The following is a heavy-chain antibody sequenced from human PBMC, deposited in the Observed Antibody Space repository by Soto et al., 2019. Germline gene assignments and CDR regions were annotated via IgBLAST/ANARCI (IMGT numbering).Heavy chain of an antibody. CDR3: AKDVGYCTNGVCLYNWFDP. Sequence: GGSLRLSCAASGFTFNSYGLHWVRQAPGKALEWVAVISYDGNNIYYGDSVQGRFTISRDNSKNTIYLQMNSLRAEDTAVYYCAKDVGYCTNGVCLYNWFDPWGQGTPVTVSS. CDR1: GFTFNSYG. CDR2: ISYDGNNI. V-gene: IGHV3-30*18. J-gene: IGHJ5*02. D-gene: IGHD2-8*01.